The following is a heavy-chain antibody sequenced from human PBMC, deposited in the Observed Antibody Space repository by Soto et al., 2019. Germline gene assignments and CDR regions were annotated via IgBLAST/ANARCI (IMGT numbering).Heavy chain of an antibody. Sequence: EVQLVESGGSLVQPGGSLRLSCAASGFTFSNYWMTWDRQTPGKGLEWVANIGPGGREKNYVGSVKGRFTSSRDNARNTLYLQRNSLRAEDTAVYFCAREIAVAGGSYFDCWGQGLLVTVSS. D-gene: IGHD6-19*01. V-gene: IGHV3-7*01. CDR2: IGPGGREK. J-gene: IGHJ4*02. CDR1: GFTFSNYW. CDR3: AREIAVAGGSYFDC.